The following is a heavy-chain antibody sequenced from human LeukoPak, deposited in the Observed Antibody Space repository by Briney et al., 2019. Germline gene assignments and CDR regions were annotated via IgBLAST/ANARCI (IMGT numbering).Heavy chain of an antibody. CDR1: GYTFTGYY. CDR3: ARGPGPLWFGELPFAY. Sequence: ASVKVSCKASGYTFTGYYMHWVRQAPGQGLEWMGWINPNSGGTNYAQKFQGRVTMTRDTSISTAYMELSRLRSDDTAVYYCARGPGPLWFGELPFAYWGQGTLVTVSS. J-gene: IGHJ4*02. D-gene: IGHD3-10*01. CDR2: INPNSGGT. V-gene: IGHV1-2*02.